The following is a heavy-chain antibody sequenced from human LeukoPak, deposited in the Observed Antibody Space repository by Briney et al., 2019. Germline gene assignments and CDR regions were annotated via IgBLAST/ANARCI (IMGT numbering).Heavy chain of an antibody. D-gene: IGHD6-13*01. V-gene: IGHV4-59*08. J-gene: IGHJ4*02. Sequence: SETLSLTCTVSGGSIDSYYWGWIRQPPGKGLEWIGYIYYSGSTNYNPSLKSRVTISVDTSKNQFSLKLSSVTAADTAVYYCARYSSSWYEYYFDYWGQGTLVTVSS. CDR2: IYYSGST. CDR1: GGSIDSYY. CDR3: ARYSSSWYEYYFDY.